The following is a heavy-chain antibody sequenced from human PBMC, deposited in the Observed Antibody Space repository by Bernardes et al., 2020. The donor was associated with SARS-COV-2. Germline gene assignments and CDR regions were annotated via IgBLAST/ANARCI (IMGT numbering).Heavy chain of an antibody. CDR3: ARGAPTGSWFGFDP. Sequence: GGSLRLSCAASGFTFSTYDMHWVRQTTGKGLEWVSGIGAAGDTYYPDSVKGRFTISRENAMNSLFLQMNSLRAGDTAVYYCARGAPTGSWFGFDPWGQGSLVIVSS. J-gene: IGHJ5*02. CDR2: IGAAGDT. CDR1: GFTFSTYD. D-gene: IGHD6-13*01. V-gene: IGHV3-13*01.